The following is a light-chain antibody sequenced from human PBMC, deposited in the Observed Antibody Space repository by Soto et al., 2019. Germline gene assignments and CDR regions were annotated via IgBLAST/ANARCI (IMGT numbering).Light chain of an antibody. CDR3: HQFIIEGLT. CDR1: QGISSA. CDR2: DAS. Sequence: AIQLTQSPSSLSASVGDRVTITCRASQGISSALAWYQQKPGKAPKLLIYDASSLESGVPSRFSGSGSGTDFPLSISILQPVDFATYYFHQFIIEGLTFGGGTKVDIK. V-gene: IGKV1-13*02. J-gene: IGKJ4*01.